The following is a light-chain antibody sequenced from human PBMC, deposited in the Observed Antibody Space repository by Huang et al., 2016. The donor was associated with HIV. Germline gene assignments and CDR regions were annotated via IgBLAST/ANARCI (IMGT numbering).Light chain of an antibody. CDR1: RSILYNSNNKNY. V-gene: IGKV4-1*01. CDR3: QQYLSTPLT. Sequence: DIVMTQSPDSLAVSLGERATINCKSSRSILYNSNNKNYLAWYQQKSGQPPKLLIYWASTRESGVPYRFSGSGSGTDFTLSINSLQVEDAAVYYCQQYLSTPLTFGQGTKVEIK. J-gene: IGKJ1*01. CDR2: WAS.